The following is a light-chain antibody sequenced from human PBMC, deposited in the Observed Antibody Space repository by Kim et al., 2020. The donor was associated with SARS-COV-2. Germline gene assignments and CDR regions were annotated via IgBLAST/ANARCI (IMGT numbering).Light chain of an antibody. CDR3: QVWDSSTV. Sequence: VAVALGQTARSTCGGNNIGSKNVHWYQQKPGQAPVLVIYRDSNRPSGIPERFSGSNSGNTATLTISRAQAGDEADYYCQVWDSSTVFGTGTKVTVL. CDR1: NIGSKN. V-gene: IGLV3-9*01. CDR2: RDS. J-gene: IGLJ1*01.